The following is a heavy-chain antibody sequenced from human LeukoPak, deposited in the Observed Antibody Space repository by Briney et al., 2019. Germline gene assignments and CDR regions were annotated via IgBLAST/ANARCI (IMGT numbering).Heavy chain of an antibody. CDR2: IYYSGST. V-gene: IGHV4-31*03. CDR3: ARSQNYYGSGDY. CDR1: GGSISSGGYY. D-gene: IGHD3-10*01. Sequence: SQTLSLTCTVSGGSISSGGYYWSWIRQHPGKGLEWIGYIYYSGSTNYNPSLEGRITISVDTSKNQFSVKLSSVTAADTAVYYCARSQNYYGSGDYWGQGTLVTISS. J-gene: IGHJ4*02.